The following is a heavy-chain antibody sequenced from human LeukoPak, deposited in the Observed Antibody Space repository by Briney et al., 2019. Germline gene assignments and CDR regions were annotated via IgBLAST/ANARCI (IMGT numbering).Heavy chain of an antibody. D-gene: IGHD3-3*01. J-gene: IGHJ5*02. CDR3: AKARDFDFWSGYSNWFDP. Sequence: PGGSLRLSCAASGFTFSTYAMIWVRQAPGKGLEWVSGIIGSGSSTYSADSVKGRILISRDNSKNTLYLQMNGLRAEDTAVYYCAKARDFDFWSGYSNWFDPWGQGSLVTVSS. V-gene: IGHV3-23*01. CDR1: GFTFSTYA. CDR2: IIGSGSST.